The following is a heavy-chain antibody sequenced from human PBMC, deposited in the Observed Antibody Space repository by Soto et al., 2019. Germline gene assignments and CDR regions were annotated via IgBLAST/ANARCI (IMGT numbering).Heavy chain of an antibody. CDR1: GGSFSGYY. CDR3: ARIGIAAALDV. CDR2: INHSGST. J-gene: IGHJ6*04. V-gene: IGHV4-34*01. Sequence: QVQLQQWGAGLLKPSETLSLTCAVYGGSFSGYYWSWIRQPPGKGLEWIGEINHSGSTNYNPSLKCRVTISVDTSKNQFSLKLSSVTAADTAVYYCARIGIAAALDVWGKGTTVTVSS. D-gene: IGHD6-13*01.